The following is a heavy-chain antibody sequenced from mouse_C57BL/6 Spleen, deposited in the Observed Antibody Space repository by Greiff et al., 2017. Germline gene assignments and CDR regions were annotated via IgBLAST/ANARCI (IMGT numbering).Heavy chain of an antibody. Sequence: QVQLQQPGAELVKPGASVKMSCKASGYTFTSYWITWVKQRPGQGLEWIGDIYPGSGSTNYNEKFKSKATLTVDTSSSTAYMQLSSLTSEDAAVYYGARSGTGNYAMDYWGQGTSVTVSS. D-gene: IGHD4-1*01. CDR1: GYTFTSYW. CDR3: ARSGTGNYAMDY. V-gene: IGHV1-55*01. CDR2: IYPGSGST. J-gene: IGHJ4*01.